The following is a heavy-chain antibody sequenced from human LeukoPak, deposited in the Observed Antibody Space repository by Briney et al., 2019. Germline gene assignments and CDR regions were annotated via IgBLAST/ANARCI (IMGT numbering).Heavy chain of an antibody. CDR1: GGTFSSYA. Sequence: SVKVSCKASGGTFSSYAISWVRQAPGQGFEWMGRIIPIFGTANYAQKFQGRVTITTDESTSTAYMELSSLRSEDTAVYYCAYCPHYYVSSGPPGLYLYMDVWGKGTTVTVSS. D-gene: IGHD3-22*01. V-gene: IGHV1-69*05. CDR3: AYCPHYYVSSGPPGLYLYMDV. J-gene: IGHJ6*03. CDR2: IIPIFGTA.